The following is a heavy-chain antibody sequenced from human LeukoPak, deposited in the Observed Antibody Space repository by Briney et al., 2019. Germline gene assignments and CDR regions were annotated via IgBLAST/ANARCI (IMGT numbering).Heavy chain of an antibody. CDR2: IVPSDSYT. J-gene: IGHJ4*02. V-gene: IGHV5-10-1*01. CDR1: GYSFPSYW. Sequence: GESLKISCKGSGYSFPSYWITWVRQMPGKGLEWMGTIVPSDSYTTYSPSFQGHVTISADKSISTAYLQWRSLMGADTAMFYCSRTYYDILTGYSLSDYWGQGTLVTVSS. CDR3: SRTYYDILTGYSLSDY. D-gene: IGHD3-9*01.